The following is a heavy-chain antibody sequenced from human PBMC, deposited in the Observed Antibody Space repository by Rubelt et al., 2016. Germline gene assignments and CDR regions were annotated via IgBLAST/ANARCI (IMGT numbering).Heavy chain of an antibody. CDR1: GLYISNGYF. J-gene: IGHJ4*02. Sequence: QVQLQESGPGLVKPSETLSLTCTVSGLYISNGYFWAWIRQPPGKGLEWIGRIFHDGTTYYNPSLKSRVSVSVDTSNNPFSLNMKSLSAADTATYYCARMGRHYFDYWGQGILVTVSS. V-gene: IGHV4-38-2*02. CDR3: ARMGRHYFDY. D-gene: IGHD5-24*01. CDR2: IFHDGTT.